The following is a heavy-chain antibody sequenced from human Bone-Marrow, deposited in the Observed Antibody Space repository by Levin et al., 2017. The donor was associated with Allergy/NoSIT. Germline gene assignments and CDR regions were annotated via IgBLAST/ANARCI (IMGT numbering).Heavy chain of an antibody. D-gene: IGHD3-22*01. CDR2: IYPGDSDT. CDR3: ASGYYHSSGYPHY. CDR1: GYTFSTYY. V-gene: IGHV5-51*01. J-gene: IGHJ4*02. Sequence: GESLKISCQGSGYTFSTYYFFWVRQMPGKGLDWVGTIYPGDSDTRYSPSSEGHVTISADKSTSTAYLQWSSLRASDTAMYYCASGYYHSSGYPHYWGQGTLVTVSP.